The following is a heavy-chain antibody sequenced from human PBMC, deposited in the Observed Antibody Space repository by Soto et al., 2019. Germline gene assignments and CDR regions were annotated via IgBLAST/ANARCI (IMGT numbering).Heavy chain of an antibody. J-gene: IGHJ5*02. CDR2: IYYSGST. V-gene: IGHV4-59*08. Sequence: SAALSLTCTVSGGSIISYYWSWIRQPPGKGLEWIGYIYYSGSTNYNPSLKSRVTISVDTSKNQFSLKLSSVTAADTAVYYCATSYDYNWGSSESKSYEPSRLGTVLTVS. CDR1: GGSIISYY. CDR3: ATSYDYNWGSSESKSYEP. D-gene: IGHD3-16*01.